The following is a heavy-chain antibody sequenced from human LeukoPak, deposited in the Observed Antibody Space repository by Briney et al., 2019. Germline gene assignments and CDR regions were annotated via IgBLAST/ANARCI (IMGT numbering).Heavy chain of an antibody. D-gene: IGHD3-22*01. CDR3: ARDSSRTMIVVNPDY. J-gene: IGHJ4*02. V-gene: IGHV3-30-3*01. CDR2: ISYDGSNK. Sequence: SGGSLRLSCAASGSTFSSYAMHWVRQAPGKGLEWVAVISYDGSNKYYADSVKGRFTISRDNSKNTLYLQMNSLRAEDTAVYYCARDSSRTMIVVNPDYWGQGTLVTVSS. CDR1: GSTFSSYA.